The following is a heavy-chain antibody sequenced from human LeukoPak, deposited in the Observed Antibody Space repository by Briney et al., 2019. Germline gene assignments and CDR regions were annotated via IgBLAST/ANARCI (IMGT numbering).Heavy chain of an antibody. Sequence: GGSLILSCAGSGFTVSSNYMSWVRQAPGKGLEWVSVIYSGGSTYYTDSVKGRFTISRDSSKNTLYLQMNSLRAEDTAVYYCVRERFGRYYFDYWGQGTLVTVSS. CDR1: GFTVSSNY. V-gene: IGHV3-66*01. CDR2: IYSGGST. CDR3: VRERFGRYYFDY. D-gene: IGHD3-16*01. J-gene: IGHJ4*02.